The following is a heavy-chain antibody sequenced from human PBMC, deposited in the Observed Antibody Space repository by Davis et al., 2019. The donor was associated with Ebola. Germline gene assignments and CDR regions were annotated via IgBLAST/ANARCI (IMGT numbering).Heavy chain of an antibody. CDR3: ARSTTYYYDSSGYYRGYYYYGMDV. D-gene: IGHD3-22*01. Sequence: PSETLSLTCAVYGGSFSGYYWSWIRQPPGKGLEWIGEINHSGSTNYNPSLKSRVTISVDTSKNQFSLKLSSVTAADTAVYYCARSTTYYYDSSGYYRGYYYYGMDVWGQGTTVTVSS. V-gene: IGHV4-34*01. J-gene: IGHJ6*02. CDR2: INHSGST. CDR1: GGSFSGYY.